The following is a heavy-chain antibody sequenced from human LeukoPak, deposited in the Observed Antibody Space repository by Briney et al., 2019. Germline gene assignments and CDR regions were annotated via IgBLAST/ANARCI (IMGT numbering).Heavy chain of an antibody. D-gene: IGHD5-12*01. Sequence: ASVKVSCKASGYIFTDYYMHWVRQAPGQGLEYVGWINPNSGGTNYAQKFQGRVTMTRDTSISTAYMELSRLRSDDTAVYYCAREPYSGYADYFDYWGQGTLVTVSS. V-gene: IGHV1-2*02. CDR2: INPNSGGT. CDR1: GYIFTDYY. CDR3: AREPYSGYADYFDY. J-gene: IGHJ4*02.